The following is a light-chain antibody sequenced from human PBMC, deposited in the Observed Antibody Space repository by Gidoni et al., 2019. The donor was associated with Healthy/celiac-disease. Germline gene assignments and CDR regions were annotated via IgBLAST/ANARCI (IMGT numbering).Light chain of an antibody. Sequence: DIHMTQSPSSLSASVGDRVTITFQASQDISNYLNWYQQKQGKAPKLLIYDASNLETGVPSRFSGSGSGTDFTFTISSLQPEDIATYYCQQYDNLPLTFGGGTKVEIK. V-gene: IGKV1-33*01. J-gene: IGKJ4*01. CDR1: QDISNY. CDR2: DAS. CDR3: QQYDNLPLT.